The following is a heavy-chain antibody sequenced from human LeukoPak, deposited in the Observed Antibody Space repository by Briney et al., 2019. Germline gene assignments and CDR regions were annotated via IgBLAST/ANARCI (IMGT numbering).Heavy chain of an antibody. V-gene: IGHV4-39*01. CDR2: SYYRGSP. D-gene: IGHD6-13*01. CDR1: GDSISSNRYY. J-gene: IGHJ2*01. Sequence: SEALSLTCTVSGDSISSNRYYWGWLRQPPGQVLEWIGSSYYRGSPYYNPSLKSRVTISVDTSKNQFSLRLSSVTAADTAIYYCARQSCTDTSSTVFRWYFDLWGRGTLVTVSS. CDR3: ARQSCTDTSSTVFRWYFDL.